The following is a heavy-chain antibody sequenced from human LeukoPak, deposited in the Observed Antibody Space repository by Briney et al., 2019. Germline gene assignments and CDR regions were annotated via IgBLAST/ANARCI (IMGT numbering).Heavy chain of an antibody. CDR3: ARENAGKGAGGSSSFDY. J-gene: IGHJ4*02. CDR1: GFTFSSYA. CDR2: ISGSGGST. D-gene: IGHD6-6*01. Sequence: GGSLRLSCAASGFTFSSYAMSWVRQAPGKGLEWVSAISGSGGSTYYADSVKGRFTISRDNSKNTLYLQMNSLRAEDTAVYYCARENAGKGAGGSSSFDYWGQGTLVTVSS. V-gene: IGHV3-23*01.